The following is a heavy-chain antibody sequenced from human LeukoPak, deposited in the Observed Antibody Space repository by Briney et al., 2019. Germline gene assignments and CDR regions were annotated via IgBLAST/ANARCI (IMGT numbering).Heavy chain of an antibody. V-gene: IGHV3-30-3*01. CDR2: ISYDGSNK. CDR3: AKGARGGNDAFDI. Sequence: QSGGSLRLSCAASGFTFSSYAMHWVRQAPGKGLEWVAVISYDGSNKYYADSVKGRFTISRDNSKNTLYLQMNSLRAEDTAVYYCAKGARGGNDAFDIWGQGTMVTVSS. CDR1: GFTFSSYA. D-gene: IGHD3-10*01. J-gene: IGHJ3*02.